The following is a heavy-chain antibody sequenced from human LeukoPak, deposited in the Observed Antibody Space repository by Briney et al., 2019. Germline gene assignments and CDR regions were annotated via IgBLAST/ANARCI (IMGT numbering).Heavy chain of an antibody. V-gene: IGHV3-23*01. CDR3: AKESSNYVSVNWFDP. CDR2: VSGSGDST. D-gene: IGHD4-11*01. CDR1: GFTFSNYG. J-gene: IGHJ5*02. Sequence: GGSLRVSCAASGFTFSNYGMQWVRQAPGKGLEWVSAVSGSGDSTYYADSVQGRFTISRDNSKNTLYLQMTSLRAEDTALYYCAKESSNYVSVNWFDPWGQGTLVTVSS.